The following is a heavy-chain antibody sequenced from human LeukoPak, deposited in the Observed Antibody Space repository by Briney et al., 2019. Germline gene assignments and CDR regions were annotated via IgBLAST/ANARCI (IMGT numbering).Heavy chain of an antibody. CDR2: IDANNGDT. Sequence: ASVKVSCKASGYTFRGDYIHWLRQAPGQGLEWMGWIDANNGDTKSAQKFQGRVTMSRDTSISTAYMDLSSLSPDDAAVYYCARDPSSVTLYFFDYWGQGTLVTVSS. J-gene: IGHJ4*02. CDR3: ARDPSSVTLYFFDY. D-gene: IGHD4-11*01. V-gene: IGHV1-2*02. CDR1: GYTFRGDY.